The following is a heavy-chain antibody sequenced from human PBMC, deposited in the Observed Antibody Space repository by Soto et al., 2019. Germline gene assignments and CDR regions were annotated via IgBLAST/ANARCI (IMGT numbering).Heavy chain of an antibody. V-gene: IGHV5-51*01. Sequence: GESLKISCKGSGYSFTTYWIGWVRQMPVKGLEWMGIIFHDDSDTRYSPSFQGHVTISADKSISTAYLQWSSLKASDTAMYYCARWSSSSSYGVPDYWGQGTMVTVSP. D-gene: IGHD6-13*01. CDR2: IFHDDSDT. CDR1: GYSFTTYW. CDR3: ARWSSSSSYGVPDY. J-gene: IGHJ4*02.